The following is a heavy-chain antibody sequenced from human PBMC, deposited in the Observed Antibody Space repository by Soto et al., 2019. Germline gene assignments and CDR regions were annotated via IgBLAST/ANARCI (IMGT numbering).Heavy chain of an antibody. CDR3: ARDDCNGGSCDGGHYLDL. D-gene: IGHD2-15*01. J-gene: IGHJ2*01. CDR1: DYIFLAYG. Sequence: QVQLVQYGPEVKKAGASVKVSCTAPTDYIFLAYGFDWMRQAPGQGLEWMGWISPKFGRTNYARTLQDRFTMTTDVSTNSVSMELRDLRSDDTAVYYCARDDCNGGSCDGGHYLDLWGRGTPISVSS. V-gene: IGHV1-18*01. CDR2: ISPKFGRT.